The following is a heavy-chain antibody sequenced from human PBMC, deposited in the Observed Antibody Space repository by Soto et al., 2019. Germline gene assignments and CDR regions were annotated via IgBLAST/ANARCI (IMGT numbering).Heavy chain of an antibody. CDR3: ARRGGSGSSWYHPSYNWFDP. J-gene: IGHJ5*02. V-gene: IGHV4-39*01. CDR2: IYYSGST. CDR1: GGSISSSSYY. D-gene: IGHD6-13*01. Sequence: QLQLQESGPGLVKPSETLSLTCTVSGGSISSSSYYWGWIRQPPGKGLEWIGSIYYSGSTYYNPSLKSRVTISVDTSKNQFSLKLSSVTAADTAVYYCARRGGSGSSWYHPSYNWFDPWGQGTLVTVSS.